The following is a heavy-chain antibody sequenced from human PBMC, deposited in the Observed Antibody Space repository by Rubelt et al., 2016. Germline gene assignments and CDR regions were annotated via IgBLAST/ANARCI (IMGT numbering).Heavy chain of an antibody. Sequence: QVQLQQWGAGLLKPSETLSLTCAVYGGSFSGYYWSWIRQPPGKGLAWIGEINHSGSTNYNPSLKMLGTISVETSKNQFSLSLSSVTAADTAVDYCAGVGRYYYGMDVWGQGTTVTVSS. CDR1: GGSFSGYY. CDR2: INHSGST. CDR3: AGVGRYYYGMDV. J-gene: IGHJ6*02. V-gene: IGHV4-34*01.